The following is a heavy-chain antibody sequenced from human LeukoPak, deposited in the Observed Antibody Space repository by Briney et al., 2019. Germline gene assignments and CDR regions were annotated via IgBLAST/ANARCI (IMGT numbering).Heavy chain of an antibody. Sequence: GGSLRLSCAASGFTFSDYYMTWIRQAPGKGLEWVSYISGSSTDTNYADSVKGRFTISRDNAKSSLYLQMNSLRAEDTAVYYCSTDPRLLRHWGQGTLVTVSS. CDR1: GFTFSDYY. CDR3: STDPRLLRH. CDR2: ISGSSTDT. V-gene: IGHV3-11*05. J-gene: IGHJ4*02. D-gene: IGHD3-10*01.